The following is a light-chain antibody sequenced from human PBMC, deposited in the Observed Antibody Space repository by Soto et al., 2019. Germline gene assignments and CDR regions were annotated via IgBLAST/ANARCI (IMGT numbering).Light chain of an antibody. Sequence: DIQMTQSPSSLSASVGDRVTITCRASQDIRSDLGWYQQKPGKVPKRLIYAASSLQSGVPSRFSGSGSGTEFTLTISSLQPEDFATYSCQQSYSSPPPFGQGTKVDIK. J-gene: IGKJ1*01. CDR1: QDIRSD. CDR2: AAS. CDR3: QQSYSSPPP. V-gene: IGKV1-17*01.